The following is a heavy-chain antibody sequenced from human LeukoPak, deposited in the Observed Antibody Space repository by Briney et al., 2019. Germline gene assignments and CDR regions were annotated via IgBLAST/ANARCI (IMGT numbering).Heavy chain of an antibody. Sequence: ASVKVSCKASGYTFTCYYMHWVRRAPGQGLEWMGIINPSGGSTSYAQKFQGRVTMTRDTSTSTVYMELSSLRSEDTAVYDCARGLRGQNYFDYWGQGTLVTVSS. J-gene: IGHJ4*02. CDR2: INPSGGST. D-gene: IGHD5-12*01. CDR1: GYTFTCYY. V-gene: IGHV1-46*01. CDR3: ARGLRGQNYFDY.